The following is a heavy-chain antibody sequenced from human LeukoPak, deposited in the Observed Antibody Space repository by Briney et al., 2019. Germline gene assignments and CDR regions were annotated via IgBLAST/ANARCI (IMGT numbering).Heavy chain of an antibody. CDR1: GFTFSSYG. J-gene: IGHJ4*02. D-gene: IGHD4-23*01. CDR3: ARVSGKGPLDY. CDR2: ISYDGSNK. V-gene: IGHV3-30*03. Sequence: GRSLRLSCAASGFTFSSYGIHWVRQAPGKGLEWVAVISYDGSNKYYADSVKGRFTISRDNSKNTLYLQMNSLRAEDTAVYYCARVSGKGPLDYWGQGTLVTVSS.